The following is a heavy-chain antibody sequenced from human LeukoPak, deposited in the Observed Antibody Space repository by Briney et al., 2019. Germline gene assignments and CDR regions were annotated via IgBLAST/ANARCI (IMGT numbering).Heavy chain of an antibody. CDR3: AKVIPYCSGGSCYSRFDY. CDR2: ISWNSGSI. CDR1: GFTFSDYY. D-gene: IGHD2-15*01. Sequence: GGSLRLSCAASGFTFSDYYMSWIRQAPGKGLEWVSGISWNSGSIGYADSVKGRFTISRDNAKNSLYLQMNSLRAEDTALYYCAKVIPYCSGGSCYSRFDYWGQGTLVTVSS. V-gene: IGHV3-9*01. J-gene: IGHJ4*02.